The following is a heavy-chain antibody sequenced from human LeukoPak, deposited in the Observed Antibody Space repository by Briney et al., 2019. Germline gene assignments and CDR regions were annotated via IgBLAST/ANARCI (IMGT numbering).Heavy chain of an antibody. CDR1: GFTFSSCW. D-gene: IGHD4-23*01. J-gene: IGHJ4*02. CDR3: ARGRPHGNDY. Sequence: GGSLRLSCAASGFTFSSCWMNWVSHAPGKGLVWVSRIASDGSSTTYADSVKGRFSISRDNAKNTLYLQMNSLRVEDTAVYYCARGRPHGNDYWGQGTLVTVSS. V-gene: IGHV3-74*01. CDR2: IASDGSST.